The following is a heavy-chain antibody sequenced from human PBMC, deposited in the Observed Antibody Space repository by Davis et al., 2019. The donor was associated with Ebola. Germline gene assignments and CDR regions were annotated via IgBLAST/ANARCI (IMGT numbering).Heavy chain of an antibody. CDR3: AGGFTTVYGMDV. Sequence: GESLKISCAASGFTFSSYWMSWVRQAPGKGLEWVANIKQDGSEKYYVDSVKGRFTISRDNAKNSLYLQMNSLRAEDTAVYYCAGGFTTVYGMDVWGQGTTVTVSS. CDR2: IKQDGSEK. CDR1: GFTFSSYW. D-gene: IGHD4-11*01. V-gene: IGHV3-7*03. J-gene: IGHJ6*02.